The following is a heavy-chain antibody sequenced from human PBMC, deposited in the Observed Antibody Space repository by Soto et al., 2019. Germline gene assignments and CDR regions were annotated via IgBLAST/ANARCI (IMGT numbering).Heavy chain of an antibody. D-gene: IGHD3-22*01. CDR1: GDSVSSNSAA. CDR2: TYYRSKWYN. Sequence: PSLTLSLTCAISGDSVSSNSAAWNWIRQSPSRGLEWLGRTYYRSKWYNDYAVSVKSRITINPDTSKNQFSLQLNSVTPEDTAVYYCARELHYWDSSGYYSPDAFDIWGQVTRGTASS. V-gene: IGHV6-1*01. CDR3: ARELHYWDSSGYYSPDAFDI. J-gene: IGHJ3*02.